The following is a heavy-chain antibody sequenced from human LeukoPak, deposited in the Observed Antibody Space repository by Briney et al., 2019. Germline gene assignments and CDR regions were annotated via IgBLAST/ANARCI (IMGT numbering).Heavy chain of an antibody. D-gene: IGHD3-22*01. V-gene: IGHV1-69*04. CDR2: IIPILGIA. Sequence: SVKVSCKASGGTFSSYAISWVRQAPGQGLEWMGRIIPILGIANYAQKFQGRVTITADKSTSTAYMELSSLRSEDTAVYYCARSYYDSSGTGYFDYWGQGPLVTVSS. CDR3: ARSYYDSSGTGYFDY. CDR1: GGTFSSYA. J-gene: IGHJ4*02.